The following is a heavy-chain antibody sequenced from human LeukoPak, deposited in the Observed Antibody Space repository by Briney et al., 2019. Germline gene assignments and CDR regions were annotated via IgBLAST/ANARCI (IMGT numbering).Heavy chain of an antibody. J-gene: IGHJ6*03. CDR3: AKFVSIFYYYYYMDV. V-gene: IGHV3-23*01. D-gene: IGHD3-16*01. CDR2: ISGGAGNT. CDR1: GFTFSSYA. Sequence: GGSLRLSRAASGFTFSSYAMAWVRQVPGKGLEWVSAISGGAGNTYYADSVKGRFTISRDNTNYTLYLQMSSLRAEDTAVYYCAKFVSIFYYYYYMDVWGKGTTVTVSS.